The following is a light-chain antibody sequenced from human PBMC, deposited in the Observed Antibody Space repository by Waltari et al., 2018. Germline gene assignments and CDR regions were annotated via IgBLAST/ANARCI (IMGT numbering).Light chain of an antibody. CDR1: QSFSNNY. V-gene: IGKV3-20*01. CDR3: QQYVSSPYT. J-gene: IGKJ2*01. CDR2: HAS. Sequence: DIVLTQSPGTLSLSPGERATLSRRASQSFSNNYLAWYQQKPGQAPRLLIYHASSRATGIPDRFSGSGSGTGFTLTISRLEPEDFAVYYCQQYVSSPYTFGQGTKLEIK.